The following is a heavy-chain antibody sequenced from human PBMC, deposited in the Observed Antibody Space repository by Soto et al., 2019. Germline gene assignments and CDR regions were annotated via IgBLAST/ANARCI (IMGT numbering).Heavy chain of an antibody. V-gene: IGHV4-59*01. Sequence: SETLSLTCTVSGGSISNYYWSWIRQPPGKGLEWIGYIYSSGSTNYNPSLKSRVTISADTSKNQASLKLTSVTAADTAVYYCAIYDSSGSRGFQHWGQGTLVTVSS. D-gene: IGHD3-22*01. J-gene: IGHJ1*01. CDR2: IYSSGST. CDR3: AIYDSSGSRGFQH. CDR1: GGSISNYY.